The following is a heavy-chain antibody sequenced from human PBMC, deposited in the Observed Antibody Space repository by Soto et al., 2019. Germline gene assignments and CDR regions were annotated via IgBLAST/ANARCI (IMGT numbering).Heavy chain of an antibody. D-gene: IGHD3-9*01. CDR2: IYYSGST. J-gene: IGHJ6*03. CDR1: GVSISSCY. V-gene: IGHV4-59*01. Sequence: SAALSLTCPVGGVSISSCYWSWIRQPPGKGLEWIGYIYYSGSTNYNPSLKSRVTISVDTSKNQFSLKLSSVTAADTAVYYCAAGATDYDILSLYYYYYMDVWGKGTTVTVSS. CDR3: AAGATDYDILSLYYYYYMDV.